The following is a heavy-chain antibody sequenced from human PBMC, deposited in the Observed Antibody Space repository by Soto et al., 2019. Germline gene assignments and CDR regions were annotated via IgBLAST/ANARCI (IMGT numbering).Heavy chain of an antibody. CDR3: ATENFYNSRANDH. J-gene: IGHJ5*02. CDR2: IWYDGSGK. CDR1: GVSIATFG. Sequence: PVGSLRLSCEVSGVSIATFGMHWIRQAPGKGLEWVAAIWYDGSGKYYGDSVKGRFAISRDNSRNTLYLQMNSLRLEDTAIYYCATENFYNSRANDHWGQGT. D-gene: IGHD3-22*01. V-gene: IGHV3-33*03.